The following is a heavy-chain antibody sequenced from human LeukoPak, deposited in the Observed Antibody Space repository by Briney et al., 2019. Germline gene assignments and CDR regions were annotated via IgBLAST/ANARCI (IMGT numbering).Heavy chain of an antibody. V-gene: IGHV5-10-1*01. D-gene: IGHD6-19*01. J-gene: IGHJ4*02. CDR3: ARQDIAVAGTFL. CDR1: GYSFTSYW. Sequence: PGESLKISCQCSGYSFTSYWISWVRQVPGKGLEWMGRIAPSDSYTNSSPSFQGHVTISADKSISTAYLQWSSLKASDTAMYYCARQDIAVAGTFLWGQGTLVTVSS. CDR2: IAPSDSYT.